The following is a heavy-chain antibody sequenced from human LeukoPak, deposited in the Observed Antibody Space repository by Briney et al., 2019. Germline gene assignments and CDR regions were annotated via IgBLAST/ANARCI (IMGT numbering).Heavy chain of an antibody. CDR2: ISSSSSYI. CDR1: GFTFSSYS. Sequence: GGSLRLSCAASGFTFSSYSMNWVRQAPGKGLEWVSSISSSSSYIYYADSEKGRFTISRDNAKNSLYLQMNSLRAEDTAVYYCARMGRGSSSWYGPFDYWGQGTLVTVSS. CDR3: ARMGRGSSSWYGPFDY. D-gene: IGHD6-13*01. J-gene: IGHJ4*02. V-gene: IGHV3-21*01.